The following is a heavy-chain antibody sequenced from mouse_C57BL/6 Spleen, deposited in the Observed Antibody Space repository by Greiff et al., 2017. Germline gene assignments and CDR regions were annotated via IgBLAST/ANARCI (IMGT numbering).Heavy chain of an antibody. Sequence: ATISSGGSYTYYPDSVKGRFTISRDNAKNTLYLQMSSLKSEDTAMYYCARPYSILDYYAMDYWGQGTSVTVSS. CDR3: ARPYSILDYYAMDY. D-gene: IGHD2-5*01. J-gene: IGHJ4*01. CDR2: ISSGGSYT. V-gene: IGHV5-6*01.